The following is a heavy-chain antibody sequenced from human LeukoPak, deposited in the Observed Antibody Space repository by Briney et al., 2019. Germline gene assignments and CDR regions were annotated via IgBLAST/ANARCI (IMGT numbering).Heavy chain of an antibody. J-gene: IGHJ3*02. CDR1: GFTFSKYG. V-gene: IGHV3-33*08. CDR3: ARADNGSGSYAFDI. D-gene: IGHD3-10*01. Sequence: GGSLRLSCAASGFTFSKYGMHWVRQAPGKGLEWVAVIWHGQKKEYYADSVKGRFTISRDNSKNTLDLQMRSLRAEDTAVYYCARADNGSGSYAFDIWGQGTRVTASS. CDR2: IWHGQKKE.